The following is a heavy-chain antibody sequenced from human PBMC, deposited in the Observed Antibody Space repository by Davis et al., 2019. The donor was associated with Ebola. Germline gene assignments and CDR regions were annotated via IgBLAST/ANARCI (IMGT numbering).Heavy chain of an antibody. J-gene: IGHJ6*02. CDR1: GGTFSIYA. CDR2: IIPIFGTA. D-gene: IGHD3-10*01. Sequence: AASVKVSCKASGGTFSIYAISWVRQAPGQGLEWMGGIIPIFGTANYAQKFQGRVTITADESTSTAYMELSSLRSEDTAVYYCARDRRSGSGSYYYYYYGMDVWGQGTTVTVSS. CDR3: ARDRRSGSGSYYYYYYGMDV. V-gene: IGHV1-69*13.